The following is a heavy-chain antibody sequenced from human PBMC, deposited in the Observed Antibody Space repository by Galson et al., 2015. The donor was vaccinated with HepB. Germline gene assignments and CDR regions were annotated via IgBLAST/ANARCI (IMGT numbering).Heavy chain of an antibody. V-gene: IGHV3-30*04. Sequence: SLRLSCAASGFTFSSYAMHWVRQAPGKGLEWVAVISYDGSNKYYADSVKGRFTISRDNSKNTLYLQMNSLRAEDTAVYYCARDMTTVTRRATKALDYWGQGTLVTVSS. D-gene: IGHD4-17*01. CDR2: ISYDGSNK. J-gene: IGHJ4*02. CDR1: GFTFSSYA. CDR3: ARDMTTVTRRATKALDY.